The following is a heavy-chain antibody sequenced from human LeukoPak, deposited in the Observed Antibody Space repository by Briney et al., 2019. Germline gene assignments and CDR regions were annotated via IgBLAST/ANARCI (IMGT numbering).Heavy chain of an antibody. Sequence: GASVKVSCKASGYPFTNYGISWVRQAPGQGLEWMGWISAYNGNTNYAQKLQGRVTMTTDTSTSTAYMELRSLRSDDTAVYYCARVGDFWSGYYTGRCMDVWGKGTTVTVSS. D-gene: IGHD3-3*01. V-gene: IGHV1-18*01. J-gene: IGHJ6*03. CDR3: ARVGDFWSGYYTGRCMDV. CDR2: ISAYNGNT. CDR1: GYPFTNYG.